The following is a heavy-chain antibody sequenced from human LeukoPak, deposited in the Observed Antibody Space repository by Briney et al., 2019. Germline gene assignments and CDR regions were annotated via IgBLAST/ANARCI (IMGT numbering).Heavy chain of an antibody. CDR3: AKSSGASTFRAAFDI. V-gene: IGHV3-23*01. Sequence: GGSLRLSCAASGFTFSNYVMSWVRQAPGKGLEWVSAISGGSVSTYYADSVKGRFTISRDNSKNTLYLQMNSLRAEDTAVFHCAKSSGASTFRAAFDIWGQGTMVTVSS. CDR2: ISGGSVST. CDR1: GFTFSNYV. J-gene: IGHJ3*02. D-gene: IGHD1-26*01.